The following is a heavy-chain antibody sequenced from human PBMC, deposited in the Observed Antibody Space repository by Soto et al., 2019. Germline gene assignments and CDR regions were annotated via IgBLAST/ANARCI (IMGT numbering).Heavy chain of an antibody. J-gene: IGHJ4*02. CDR1: GFPFSAYG. Sequence: QVHLVESGEGVVQPGRSLRLSCAASGFPFSAYGMHWVRQAPGKGLEWLAMIYYDGNNKYYAPSVEGRFTISRDNSKNTLYLQMNSLRVEDTAVYYCARVGGTVTSDYWGQGTLVIVSS. D-gene: IGHD4-17*01. CDR2: IYYDGNNK. CDR3: ARVGGTVTSDY. V-gene: IGHV3-33*01.